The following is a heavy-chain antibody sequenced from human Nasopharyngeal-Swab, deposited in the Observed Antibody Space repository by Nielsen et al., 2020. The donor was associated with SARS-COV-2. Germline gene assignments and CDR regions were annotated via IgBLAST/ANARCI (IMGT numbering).Heavy chain of an antibody. V-gene: IGHV4-4*02. CDR1: GGSISSSNW. J-gene: IGHJ4*02. CDR2: IYHSGST. Sequence: SETLSLTCAVSGGSISSSNWWSWVRQPPGKGLEWIGEIYHSGSTNYNPPLKSRVTISVDKSKNQFSLKLSSVTAADTAVYYCAREAIAAAGYYFDYWGQGTLVTVSS. CDR3: AREAIAAAGYYFDY. D-gene: IGHD6-13*01.